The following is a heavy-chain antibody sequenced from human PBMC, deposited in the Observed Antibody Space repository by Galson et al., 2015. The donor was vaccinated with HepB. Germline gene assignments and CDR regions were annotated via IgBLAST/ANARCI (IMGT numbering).Heavy chain of an antibody. D-gene: IGHD4-17*01. V-gene: IGHV1-24*01. CDR2: FDPEDEET. CDR1: GYTLGDLS. J-gene: IGHJ4*02. CDR3: ATDVIYGHYVMTY. Sequence: SVKVSCKVSGYTLGDLSMHWVRQAPEIGLEWVGGFDPEDEETVYAQKFQGRVTMTEDTSTDTAYMEVTSLTSDDTAIYYCATDVIYGHYVMTYWGQGTLVTVSS.